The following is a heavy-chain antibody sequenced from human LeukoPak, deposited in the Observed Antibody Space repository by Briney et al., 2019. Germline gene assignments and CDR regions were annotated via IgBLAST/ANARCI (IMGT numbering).Heavy chain of an antibody. V-gene: IGHV3-23*01. CDR1: GFTFSSYA. D-gene: IGHD2-2*02. CDR3: ARTPEYCSSTSCYTDAFDI. Sequence: GRSLRLSCAASGFTFSSYAMSWVRQAPGKGLEWVSAISGSGGSTYYADSVKGRFTISRDNSKNTLYLQMNSLRAEDTAVYYCARTPEYCSSTSCYTDAFDIWGQGTMVTVSS. J-gene: IGHJ3*02. CDR2: ISGSGGST.